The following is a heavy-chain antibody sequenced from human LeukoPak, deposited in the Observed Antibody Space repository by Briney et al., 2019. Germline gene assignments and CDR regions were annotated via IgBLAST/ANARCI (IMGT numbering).Heavy chain of an antibody. CDR1: GFTFSTYW. Sequence: PGGSLRLSCAASGFTFSTYWMTWVRQAPGKGLEWVANIKPDESEKYYVGSVQGRFTISRDNAKNSLYLQMNSLRVEDTAVYYCARPLGYCSGGSCFPFGHWGQGILVTVSS. CDR2: IKPDESEK. J-gene: IGHJ4*02. V-gene: IGHV3-7*01. D-gene: IGHD2-15*01. CDR3: ARPLGYCSGGSCFPFGH.